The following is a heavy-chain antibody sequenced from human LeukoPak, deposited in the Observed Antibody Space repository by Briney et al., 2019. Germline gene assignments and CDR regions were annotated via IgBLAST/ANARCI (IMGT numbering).Heavy chain of an antibody. Sequence: SETLSLTCTVSGGSISSAGYYWSWIRQHPGKGLEWIGYIYHSGSTYSNPSLKSRITISVDKSKNQFSLKLNSVTAADTAVYCCARTSYDSSGYYYVNAFDIWGQGTMVTVSS. D-gene: IGHD3-22*01. CDR2: IYHSGST. CDR1: GGSISSAGYY. V-gene: IGHV4-31*03. J-gene: IGHJ3*02. CDR3: ARTSYDSSGYYYVNAFDI.